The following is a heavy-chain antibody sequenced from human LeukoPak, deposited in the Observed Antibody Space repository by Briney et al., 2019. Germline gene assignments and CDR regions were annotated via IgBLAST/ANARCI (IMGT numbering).Heavy chain of an antibody. D-gene: IGHD3-22*01. V-gene: IGHV4-59*08. CDR3: ARRDYYDSSGYGY. J-gene: IGHJ4*02. CDR2: IYYSGST. Sequence: PSETLSLTCTVSGGSISSYYWSWIRQPPGKGLEWIGYIYYSGSTNYNPSLKSRVTISVDTSKNPFSLKLSSVTAADTAVYYCARRDYYDSSGYGYWGQGTLVTVSS. CDR1: GGSISSYY.